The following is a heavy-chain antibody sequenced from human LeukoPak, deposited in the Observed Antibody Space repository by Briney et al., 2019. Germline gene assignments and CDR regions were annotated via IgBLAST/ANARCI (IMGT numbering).Heavy chain of an antibody. Sequence: RASVRVSCKASGGTFSSYAISWVRQAPGQGLEWMGGIIPIFGTANYAQKFQGRVTITADESTSTAYMELSSLRSEDTAVYYCARDRGSCSSTSCYVPNWGQGTLVTVSS. D-gene: IGHD2-2*01. CDR2: IIPIFGTA. V-gene: IGHV1-69*13. J-gene: IGHJ4*02. CDR1: GGTFSSYA. CDR3: ARDRGSCSSTSCYVPN.